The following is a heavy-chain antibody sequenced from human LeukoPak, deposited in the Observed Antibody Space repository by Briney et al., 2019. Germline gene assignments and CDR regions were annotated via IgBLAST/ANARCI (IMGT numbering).Heavy chain of an antibody. V-gene: IGHV1-46*01. CDR2: INPSGGGT. Sequence: ASVKVSCKASGYTFTSYYIHWVRQAPGEGLEWMGIINPSGGGTSYAQKFQGRVTITADKSTSTAYMELSSLRSEDTAVYYCARGGGYDHYYYYMDVWGKGTTVTVSS. J-gene: IGHJ6*03. D-gene: IGHD5-12*01. CDR3: ARGGGYDHYYYYMDV. CDR1: GYTFTSYY.